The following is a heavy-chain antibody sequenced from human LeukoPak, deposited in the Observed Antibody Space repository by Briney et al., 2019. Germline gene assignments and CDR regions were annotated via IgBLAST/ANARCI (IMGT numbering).Heavy chain of an antibody. CDR2: IYSSGTT. D-gene: IGHD2-15*01. Sequence: PSETLSLTCTVSGGSISNYYWNWIRQPPGKGLEWIGFIYSSGTTNYNPSLKSRLTFSLDTSKDQFSLKLTSMTAADTALYYCATLLTYYYHMDVWGKGTTVTISS. J-gene: IGHJ6*03. V-gene: IGHV4-59*08. CDR3: ATLLTYYYHMDV. CDR1: GGSISNYY.